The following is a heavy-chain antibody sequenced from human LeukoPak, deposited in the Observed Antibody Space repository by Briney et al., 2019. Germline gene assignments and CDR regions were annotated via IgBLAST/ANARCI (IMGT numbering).Heavy chain of an antibody. D-gene: IGHD3-22*01. Sequence: SQTLSLTCTVSGGSISSGSYYWSWIRQPAGKGLEWIGRIYTSGSTNYNPSLKSRVTISVDTSKNQFSLKLSSVTAADTAVYYCARGYPDHYDSSGYFYYYYYMDVWGKGTTVTVSS. CDR3: ARGYPDHYDSSGYFYYYYYMDV. CDR1: GGSISSGSYY. V-gene: IGHV4-61*02. CDR2: IYTSGST. J-gene: IGHJ6*03.